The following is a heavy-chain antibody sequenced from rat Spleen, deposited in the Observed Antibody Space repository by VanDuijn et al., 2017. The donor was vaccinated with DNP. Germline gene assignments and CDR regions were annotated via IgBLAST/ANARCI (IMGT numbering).Heavy chain of an antibody. D-gene: IGHD1-11*01. V-gene: IGHV3-1*01. Sequence: EVQLQESGPGLVKPSQSLSLTCSVTGYSITRNYWGWIRKFPGDKMEWIGHISYSGSTSYNPSLKSRISITRDTSKNQFFLQLNSVTTEDTATYYCARYTGGFDYWGQGVMVTVSS. J-gene: IGHJ2*01. CDR3: ARYTGGFDY. CDR1: GYSITRNY. CDR2: ISYSGST.